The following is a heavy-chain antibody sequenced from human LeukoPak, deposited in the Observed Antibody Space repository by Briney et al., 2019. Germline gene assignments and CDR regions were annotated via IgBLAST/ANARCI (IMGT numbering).Heavy chain of an antibody. Sequence: GESLKISCEASGYSFSSYWIGWVRQMPGRGLEWMGVIQPYDSDTRYNPSFQGHVTISADKSISTAYLQWSSLEASDTAMYYCARQPGTNHRNFDVWGRGTLVTVSS. CDR3: ARQPGTNHRNFDV. V-gene: IGHV5-51*01. D-gene: IGHD1-14*01. CDR1: GYSFSSYW. CDR2: IQPYDSDT. J-gene: IGHJ2*01.